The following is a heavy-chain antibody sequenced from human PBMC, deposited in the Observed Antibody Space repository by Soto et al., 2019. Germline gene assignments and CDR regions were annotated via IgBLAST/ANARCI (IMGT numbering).Heavy chain of an antibody. CDR2: INAANGNT. D-gene: IGHD1-26*01. V-gene: IGHV1-3*01. Sequence: GASVKVSSKASGYIFTNYAMHSVSQVPGQRLEWMGWINAANGNTKYSQKFQGRVTITTATSASTAYMELRRLRSEDTAVYYFARAQGVGANSPGDWGQGTQVPVSS. J-gene: IGHJ4*02. CDR3: ARAQGVGANSPGD. CDR1: GYIFTNYA.